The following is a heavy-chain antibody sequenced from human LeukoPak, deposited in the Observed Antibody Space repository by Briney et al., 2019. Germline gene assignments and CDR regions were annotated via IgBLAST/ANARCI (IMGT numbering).Heavy chain of an antibody. CDR2: IIPIFGTA. D-gene: IGHD3-10*01. V-gene: IGHV1-69*05. CDR1: GGTFSSYA. Sequence: ASVKVSCKASGGTFSSYAISWVRQAPGQGLEWMGGIIPIFGTANYAQKFQGRVTITTDESTSTAYMELSSLRSEDTAVYYCATGEAAVVGQYYYYMDVWGKGTTVTVSS. CDR3: ATGEAAVVGQYYYYMDV. J-gene: IGHJ6*03.